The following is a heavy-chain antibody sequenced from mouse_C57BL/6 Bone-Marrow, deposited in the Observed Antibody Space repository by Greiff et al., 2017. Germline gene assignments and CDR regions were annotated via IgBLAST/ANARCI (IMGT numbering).Heavy chain of an antibody. V-gene: IGHV3-6*01. CDR1: GYSITSGYY. D-gene: IGHD4-1*01. CDR2: ISYDGSN. CDR3: AMDWAFDY. J-gene: IGHJ2*01. Sequence: EVKLQESGPGLVKPSQSLSLTCSVTGYSITSGYYWNWIRQFPGNKLEWMGYISYDGSNNYNPSLKNRISITRDTSKNQFFLKLNSVTTEDTATYYCAMDWAFDYWGQGTTLTVSS.